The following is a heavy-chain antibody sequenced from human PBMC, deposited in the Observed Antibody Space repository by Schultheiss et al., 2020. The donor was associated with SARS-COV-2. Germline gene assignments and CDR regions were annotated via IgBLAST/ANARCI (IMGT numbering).Heavy chain of an antibody. V-gene: IGHV3-11*01. D-gene: IGHD2-21*01. CDR3: ARDWRLLHDAFDI. CDR1: GFTFSSYA. Sequence: GGSLRLSCAASGFTFSSYAMSWIRQAPGKGLEWVSYISSSGSTIYYADSVKGRFTISRDNAKNSLYLQMNSLRAEDTAVYYCARDWRLLHDAFDIWGQGTMVTVSS. J-gene: IGHJ3*02. CDR2: ISSSGSTI.